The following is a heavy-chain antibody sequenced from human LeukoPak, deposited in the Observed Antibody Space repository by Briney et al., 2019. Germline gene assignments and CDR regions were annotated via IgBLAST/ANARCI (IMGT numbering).Heavy chain of an antibody. J-gene: IGHJ4*02. CDR3: ARNAEYYDSSGYFPFDC. V-gene: IGHV1-2*02. D-gene: IGHD3-22*01. CDR1: GYTFTGYY. Sequence: GASVKVSCKASGYTFTGYYMHWVRQAPGQGLEWMGWINPNSGGTKYSQNFQGRVTMTRDTCISTVYMELSRLTSDDTAVYYCARNAEYYDSSGYFPFDCWGQGTLVTVSS. CDR2: INPNSGGT.